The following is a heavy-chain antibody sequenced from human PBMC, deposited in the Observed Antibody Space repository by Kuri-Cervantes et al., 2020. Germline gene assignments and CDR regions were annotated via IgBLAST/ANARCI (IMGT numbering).Heavy chain of an antibody. CDR3: ARGLEDVWGSYPDY. CDR1: GFTFDDYS. D-gene: IGHD3-16*01. V-gene: IGHV3-21*01. CDR2: ISSSSSYI. J-gene: IGHJ4*02. Sequence: GESLKISCAASGFTFDDYSMNWVRQAPGKGLEWVSSISSSSSYIYYADSVKGRFTISRDNAKNSLYLQMNSLRAEDTAVYYCARGLEDVWGSYPDYWGQGTLVTVSS.